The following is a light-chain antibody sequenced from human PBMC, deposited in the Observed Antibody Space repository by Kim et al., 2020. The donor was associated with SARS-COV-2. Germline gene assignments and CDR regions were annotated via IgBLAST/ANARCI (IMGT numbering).Light chain of an antibody. CDR3: QVCVTSGDQWV. J-gene: IGLJ3*02. CDR1: NIGSNS. V-gene: IGLV3-21*02. CDR2: YYK. Sequence: SYELTQPPSVSVAPEETARITCGGVNIGSNSVHWYQQKPGQAPVLVLYYYKDRPSGIPERFSGSNSGNTATLTISRVEAGDEADYYCQVCVTSGDQWVFGGGTKLTVL.